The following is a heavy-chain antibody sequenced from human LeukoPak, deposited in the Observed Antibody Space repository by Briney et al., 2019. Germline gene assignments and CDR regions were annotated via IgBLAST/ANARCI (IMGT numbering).Heavy chain of an antibody. CDR2: ISSSSSYI. CDR1: GFTFSGYP. V-gene: IGHV3-21*01. CDR3: ARDLSPGIAAAGTFWFDP. D-gene: IGHD6-13*01. Sequence: GGSLRLSCAASGFTFSGYPMGWVRQAPGKGLEWVSSISSSSSYIYYADSVKGRFTISRDNAKNSLYLQMNSLRAEDTAVYYCARDLSPGIAAAGTFWFDPWGQGTLVTVSS. J-gene: IGHJ5*02.